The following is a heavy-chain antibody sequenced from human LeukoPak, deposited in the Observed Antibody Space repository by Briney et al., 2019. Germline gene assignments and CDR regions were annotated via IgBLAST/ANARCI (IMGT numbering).Heavy chain of an antibody. V-gene: IGHV4-34*01. Sequence: SETLSLTCAVYGGSFSGYYWSWLRQPPGKGLEWIGEINHSGSTNYNPSLKSRVTISVDTSKNQFSLKLSSVTAADTAVYYCARRYFDSSGYFGPFNFDYWGQGTLVTVSS. CDR3: ARRYFDSSGYFGPFNFDY. J-gene: IGHJ4*02. CDR2: INHSGST. D-gene: IGHD3-22*01. CDR1: GGSFSGYY.